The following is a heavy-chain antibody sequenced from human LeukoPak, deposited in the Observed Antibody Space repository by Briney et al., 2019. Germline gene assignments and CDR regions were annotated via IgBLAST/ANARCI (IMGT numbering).Heavy chain of an antibody. CDR2: IYSGGST. V-gene: IGHV3-66*01. Sequence: TGGSLRPSCAASGFTVSSNYMSWVRQAPGKGLEWVSVIYSGGSTYYADSVKGRFTISRDNSKNTLYLQMNSLRAEDTAVYYCARGPRVSLYYFDYWGQGTLVTVSS. CDR3: ARGPRVSLYYFDY. D-gene: IGHD5/OR15-5a*01. CDR1: GFTVSSNY. J-gene: IGHJ4*02.